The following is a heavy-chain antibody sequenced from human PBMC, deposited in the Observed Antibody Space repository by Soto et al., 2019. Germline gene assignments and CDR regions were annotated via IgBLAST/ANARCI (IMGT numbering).Heavy chain of an antibody. CDR2: ISGGGGSI. D-gene: IGHD2-8*01. V-gene: IGHV3-23*01. J-gene: IGHJ4*02. CDR1: RFVFSSYA. CDR3: AKDLMVAPGDYFDS. Sequence: EVQLLESGGGLVKPGGSLRLSCVGSRFVFSSYAMNWVRQAPGKGLEWVSGISGGGGSIYYADSVKGRFTISRDNSKSTLYLQMSSLRVEDTAVYYCAKDLMVAPGDYFDSWGQGTLVTVFS.